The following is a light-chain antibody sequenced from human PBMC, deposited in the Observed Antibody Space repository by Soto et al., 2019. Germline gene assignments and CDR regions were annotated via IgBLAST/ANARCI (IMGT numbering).Light chain of an antibody. Sequence: DIQMTQSPSTLSASVGDRVTITCRASQSINNWLAWYQQKPGSAPKLLIYEASSLESGVPSRFSGSGSGTEFTLTISSLQPEDFATYYCQQYNRSSRRFGQGTKVEIK. CDR1: QSINNW. J-gene: IGKJ1*01. CDR3: QQYNRSSRR. CDR2: EAS. V-gene: IGKV1-5*03.